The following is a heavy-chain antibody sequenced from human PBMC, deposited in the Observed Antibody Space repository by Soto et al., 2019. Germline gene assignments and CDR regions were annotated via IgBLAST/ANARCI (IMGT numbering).Heavy chain of an antibody. V-gene: IGHV3-48*02. CDR1: GFTFRSSS. D-gene: IGHD6-13*01. CDR2: ISSSSSTI. CDR3: ARDPSRPSYSSTLYDP. Sequence: PGGSLRISCAASGFTFRSSSMNWVRQAPGKGLEWVSYISSSSSTIYYADSVKGRFTISRDNAKNSLYLQMNSLRDEDTAVYYCARDPSRPSYSSTLYDPWGQGTLVTVSS. J-gene: IGHJ5*02.